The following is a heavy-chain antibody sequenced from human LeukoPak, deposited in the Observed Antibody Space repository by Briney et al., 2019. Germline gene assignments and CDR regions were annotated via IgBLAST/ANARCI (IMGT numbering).Heavy chain of an antibody. J-gene: IGHJ4*02. CDR1: GFPFSTYA. CDR2: ITGSGGFT. Sequence: GGSLRLSCAASGFPFSTYAMNWVRQAPGKGLEWVSVITGSGGFTQYADSVKGRFTISRDNSKNTVYLQMNSLRVEDTALYYCVRSFDYWGQGTLVTVSS. CDR3: VRSFDY. V-gene: IGHV3-23*01.